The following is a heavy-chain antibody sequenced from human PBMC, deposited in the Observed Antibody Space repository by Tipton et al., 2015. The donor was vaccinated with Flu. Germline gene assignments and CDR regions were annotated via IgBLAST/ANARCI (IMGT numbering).Heavy chain of an antibody. V-gene: IGHV4-39*01. D-gene: IGHD3-10*02. CDR2: IYSSGST. CDR3: ARHTGDSVRGVIDY. Sequence: TLSLTCAVSGGSIRSSTDYWGWIRQSPGKGLEWIGTIYSSGSTYYSPSLKSRLTISVDTSQNQFSLRLSSVTAADTAVYYCARHTGDSVRGVIDYWGQGTLVTVSS. CDR1: GGSIRSSTDY. J-gene: IGHJ4*02.